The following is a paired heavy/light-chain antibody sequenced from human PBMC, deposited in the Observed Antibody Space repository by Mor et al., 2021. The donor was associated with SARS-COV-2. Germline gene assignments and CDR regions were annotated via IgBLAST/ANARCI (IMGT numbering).Light chain of an antibody. J-gene: IGKJ1*01. CDR1: QSLVFSDGNTY. CDR2: KVS. V-gene: IGKV2-30*01. Sequence: DVVMTQSPLSLPVTLGQAAAISCRSSQSLVFSDGNTYLNWFQQRPGQSPRRLIYKVSNRDSGVPDRFSGSGSGTDFTLKISRVEAEDVGVYYCMQDRQWPWTLGQGTKVEI. CDR3: MQDRQWPWT.
Heavy chain of an antibody. CDR1: GFTFSASW. CDR3: VLHRGGH. J-gene: IGHJ4*02. V-gene: IGHV3-7*01. D-gene: IGHD2-15*01. Sequence: EVQLVESGGGLVQPGGSLRLSCAASGFTFSASWLSWARQAPGKGLEWVALIKERGSEIYYVDSVKGRFTISRDDAKNSLYLQMTSLRAEDTAVYYCVLHRGGHWGQGTLVTVSS. CDR2: IKERGSEI.